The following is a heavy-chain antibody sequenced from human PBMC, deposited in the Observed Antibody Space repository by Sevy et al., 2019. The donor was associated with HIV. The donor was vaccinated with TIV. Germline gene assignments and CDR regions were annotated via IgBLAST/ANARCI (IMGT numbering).Heavy chain of an antibody. CDR3: ARESSSTWQAGYYGMAV. Sequence: GSLRLSCAASGFTVSSDYMTWVRQAPGKGLEWVSVIYSGGTTYYADSVKGRFTISRDNSKNTVNLQMNSLRAEDTAVYYCARESSSTWQAGYYGMAVWGQGTTVTVSS. D-gene: IGHD6-13*01. V-gene: IGHV3-66*01. CDR1: GFTVSSDY. J-gene: IGHJ6*02. CDR2: IYSGGTT.